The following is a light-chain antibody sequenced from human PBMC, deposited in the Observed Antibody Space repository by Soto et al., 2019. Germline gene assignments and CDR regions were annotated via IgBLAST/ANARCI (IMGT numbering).Light chain of an antibody. Sequence: DIQMTQSPSTLSASVGDRVTITCRASQNIDISLALYQQKPGKAPNLLIYKASILESGVPSRFRGSVSWTEFIVTLRSLQPDDFATYFCLSYDSYSYTFGQGTNLHIK. CDR2: KAS. CDR3: LSYDSYSYT. CDR1: QNIDIS. J-gene: IGKJ2*01. V-gene: IGKV1-5*03.